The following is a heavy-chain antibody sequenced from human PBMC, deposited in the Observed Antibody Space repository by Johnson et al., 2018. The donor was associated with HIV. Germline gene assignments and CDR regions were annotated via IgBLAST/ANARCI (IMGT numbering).Heavy chain of an antibody. V-gene: IGHV3-30*02. CDR2: IRSDGSNK. CDR3: ARDYKTEWVGSSRSDAFDI. Sequence: QVQLVESGGGLVQPGGSLRLSCTASGFTFSSYGMHWVRQAPGKGLEWVAFIRSDGSNKYYADSVKGRFTISRDNSKNTLYLQMNSLRAEDTALYYCARDYKTEWVGSSRSDAFDIWGQGTMVTVSS. D-gene: IGHD1-26*01. J-gene: IGHJ3*02. CDR1: GFTFSSYG.